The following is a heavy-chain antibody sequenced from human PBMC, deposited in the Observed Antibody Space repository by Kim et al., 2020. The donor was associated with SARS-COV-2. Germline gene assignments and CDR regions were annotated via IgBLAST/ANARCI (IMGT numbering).Heavy chain of an antibody. CDR1: GGSFSGYY. J-gene: IGHJ4*02. D-gene: IGHD1-7*01. Sequence: SETLSLTCAVYGGSFSGYYWSWIRQPPGKGLEWIGEINHSGSTNYNPSLKSRVTISVDTSKNQFSLKLSSVTAADTAVYYCARVGGSITGTTKSNYFDYWGQGTLVTVSS. V-gene: IGHV4-34*01. CDR2: INHSGST. CDR3: ARVGGSITGTTKSNYFDY.